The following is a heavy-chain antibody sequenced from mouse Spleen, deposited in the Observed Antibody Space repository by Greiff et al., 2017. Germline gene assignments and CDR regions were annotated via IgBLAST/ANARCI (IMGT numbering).Heavy chain of an antibody. CDR2: IDPSDSYT. V-gene: IGHV1-50*01. CDR3: ARVGLFRTMDY. D-gene: IGHD3-1*01. Sequence: QVQLQQPGAELVKPGASVKLSCKASGYTFTSYWMQWVKQRPGQGLEWIGEIDPSDSYTNYNQKFKGKATLTVDTSSSTAYMQLSSLTSEDSAVYYCARVGLFRTMDYWGQGTSVTVSS. CDR1: GYTFTSYW. J-gene: IGHJ4*01.